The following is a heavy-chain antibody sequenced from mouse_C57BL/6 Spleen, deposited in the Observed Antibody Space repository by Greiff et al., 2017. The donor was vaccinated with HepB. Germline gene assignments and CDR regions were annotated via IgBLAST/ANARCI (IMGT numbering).Heavy chain of an antibody. V-gene: IGHV1-64*01. D-gene: IGHD4-1*01. CDR2: IHPNSGST. J-gene: IGHJ3*01. CDR1: GYTFTSYW. Sequence: QVQLKQPGAELVKPGASVKLSCKASGYTFTSYWMHWVKQRPGQGLEWIGMIHPNSGSTNYNEKFKSKATLTVDKSSSTAYMQLSSLTSEDSAVYYCARGHTGQAWFAYWGQGTLVTVSA. CDR3: ARGHTGQAWFAY.